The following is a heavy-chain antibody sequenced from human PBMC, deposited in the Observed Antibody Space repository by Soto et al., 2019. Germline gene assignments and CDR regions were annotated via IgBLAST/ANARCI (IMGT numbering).Heavy chain of an antibody. J-gene: IGHJ4*02. D-gene: IGHD6-13*01. CDR1: GFTFSTYG. CDR3: PKERYSSRSPDFDY. V-gene: IGHV3-30*18. CDR2: ISYDGTNK. Sequence: QVQLVESGGGVVQPGRSLRLSCAASGFTFSTYGMHWVRQAPGKGLEWVAVISYDGTNKYYADSVKGRFTISRDNSKNTLYLQMNSLRAEDTAVYYCPKERYSSRSPDFDYWGQGTLVTVSS.